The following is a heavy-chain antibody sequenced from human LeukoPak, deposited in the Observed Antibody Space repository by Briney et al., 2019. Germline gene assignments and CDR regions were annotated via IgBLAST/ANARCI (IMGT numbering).Heavy chain of an antibody. CDR3: ARMDYYDSSGRDSTYFDY. CDR2: IIPIFGTA. D-gene: IGHD3-22*01. Sequence: GASVKVSCKASGGTFSSYAISWVRQAPGQGLEWMGGIIPIFGTANYAQKFQGSVTITADESTSTAYMELSSLRSEDTAVYYCARMDYYDSSGRDSTYFDYWGQGTLVTVSS. V-gene: IGHV1-69*13. CDR1: GGTFSSYA. J-gene: IGHJ4*02.